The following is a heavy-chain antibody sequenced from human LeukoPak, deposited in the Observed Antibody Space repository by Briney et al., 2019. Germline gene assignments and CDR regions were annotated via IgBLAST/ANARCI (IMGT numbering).Heavy chain of an antibody. Sequence: PSETLSLTCTVSGGSISSYYWSWIRQPPGKGLEWIGYIFYSGSTNYNPSLKSQVTVSVDTSKNQFSLNLTSVTAADTAVYYCARGDTDFDWSYYYFDYWGQGTLVTVSS. CDR3: ARGDTDFDWSYYYFDY. J-gene: IGHJ4*02. CDR2: IFYSGST. D-gene: IGHD3-9*01. CDR1: GGSISSYY. V-gene: IGHV4-59*01.